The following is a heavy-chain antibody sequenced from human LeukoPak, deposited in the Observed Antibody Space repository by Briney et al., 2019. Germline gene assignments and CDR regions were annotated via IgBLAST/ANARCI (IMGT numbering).Heavy chain of an antibody. D-gene: IGHD3-22*01. CDR2: IYPGDSDT. CDR3: ARRWYDSSGYSRDFDY. J-gene: IGHJ4*02. CDR1: GYSFSSYW. V-gene: IGHV5-51*01. Sequence: GESLKISCQASGYSFSSYWIAWVRHMPGKGLEWMGIIYPGDSDTKYSPSFEGQVTISADKSTSTTYLQWSSLRASDTAIYYCARRWYDSSGYSRDFDYWGQGTLVTVPS.